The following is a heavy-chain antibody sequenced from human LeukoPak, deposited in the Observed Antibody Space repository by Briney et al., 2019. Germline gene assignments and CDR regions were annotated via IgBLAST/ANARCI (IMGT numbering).Heavy chain of an antibody. CDR2: IYPGDSDT. CDR1: GYSFTSYW. V-gene: IGHV5-51*01. J-gene: IGHJ4*02. CDR3: ARMETYYDSSGYLDY. Sequence: GESLKISCKGSGYSFTSYWIGWVRQMPGKGLEWMGIIYPGDSDTRYSPPFQGQVIISADKSISTAYLQWSSPKASDTAMYYCARMETYYDSSGYLDYWGQGTLVTVSS. D-gene: IGHD3-22*01.